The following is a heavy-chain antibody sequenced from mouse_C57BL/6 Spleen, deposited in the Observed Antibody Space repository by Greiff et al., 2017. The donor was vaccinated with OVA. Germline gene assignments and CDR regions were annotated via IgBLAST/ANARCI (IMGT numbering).Heavy chain of an antibody. CDR1: GYTFTSYW. J-gene: IGHJ3*01. V-gene: IGHV1-5*01. CDR2: IYPGNSDT. Sequence: VQLQQSGTVLARPGASVKLSCKTSGYTFTSYWMHWVKQRPGQGLEWIGAIYPGNSDTSYNQKFKGKAKLTAVTSASTAYMELSSLTNEDSAVYYCTRETAQATGFAYWGQGTLVTVSA. D-gene: IGHD3-2*02. CDR3: TRETAQATGFAY.